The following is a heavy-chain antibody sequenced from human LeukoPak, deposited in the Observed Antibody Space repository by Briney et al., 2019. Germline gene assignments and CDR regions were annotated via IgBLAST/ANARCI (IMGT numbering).Heavy chain of an antibody. Sequence: GGSLRLSCAASGFTFDDYAMPWVRQAPGKGLEWVSGISWNSGSIGYADSVKGRFTISRDNAKNSLYLQMNSLRAEDTALYYCAKGVIAARPLEFDYWGQGTLVTVSS. CDR1: GFTFDDYA. CDR3: AKGVIAARPLEFDY. J-gene: IGHJ4*02. V-gene: IGHV3-9*01. D-gene: IGHD6-6*01. CDR2: ISWNSGSI.